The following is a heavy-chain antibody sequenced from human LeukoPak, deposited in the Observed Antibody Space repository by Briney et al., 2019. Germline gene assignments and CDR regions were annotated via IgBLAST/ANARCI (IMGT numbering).Heavy chain of an antibody. CDR2: ISSSSGNV. D-gene: IGHD3-3*01. Sequence: GGSLRLSCEASGFTFSGYTMNWVRQAPGKGLEWVAAISSSSGNVYYADSVKGRFTISRDNSKNTLYLQMNSLRVEDTAVYYCARGITIFGVVGSHAFDIWGQGTMVTVSS. CDR1: GFTFSGYT. CDR3: ARGITIFGVVGSHAFDI. V-gene: IGHV3-21*01. J-gene: IGHJ3*02.